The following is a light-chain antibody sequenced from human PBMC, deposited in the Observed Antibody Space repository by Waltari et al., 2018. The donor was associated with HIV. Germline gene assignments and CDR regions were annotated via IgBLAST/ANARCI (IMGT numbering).Light chain of an antibody. CDR2: FAS. Sequence: DILISQSPPSLSVTPGESASISCWSTESHLHGNNTRNYIDWYVQRPGQTPRLLFYFASSRASGVPARLECVGSGTNFTLRITKVAPEDVGTYYCLQGLRAPFAFGQGT. CDR1: ESHLHGNNTRNY. CDR3: LQGLRAPFA. V-gene: IGKV2-28*01. J-gene: IGKJ2*01.